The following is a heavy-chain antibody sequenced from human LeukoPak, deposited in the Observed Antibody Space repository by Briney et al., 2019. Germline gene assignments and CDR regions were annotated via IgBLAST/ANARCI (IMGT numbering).Heavy chain of an antibody. Sequence: GGSLRLSCAASVFTFSNYGMHWVRQAPGKGLEWVAVISYDGSNKYYADSVKGRFAISRDNSKNTLYLQMNSLRAEDTAVYYCAKAYGYCTTTSCSHEEFDYWGQGTLVTVSS. CDR1: VFTFSNYG. D-gene: IGHD2-2*01. J-gene: IGHJ4*02. CDR3: AKAYGYCTTTSCSHEEFDY. V-gene: IGHV3-30*18. CDR2: ISYDGSNK.